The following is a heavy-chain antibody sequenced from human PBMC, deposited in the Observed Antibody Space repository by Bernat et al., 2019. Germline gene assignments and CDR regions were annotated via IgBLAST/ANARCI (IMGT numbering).Heavy chain of an antibody. V-gene: IGHV4-39*01. CDR1: GGSISSSSYY. CDR3: GMIWGGSRVDPSDY. J-gene: IGHJ4*02. CDR2: IYYSGST. Sequence: QLQLQESGPGLVKPSETLSLTCTVSGGSISSSSYYWGWIRQPPGKGLEWIGSIYYSGSTYYNPSLKSRVTISVDTSKNQFSLKLSSVTAADTAVYYCGMIWGGSRVDPSDYWGQGTLVTVSS. D-gene: IGHD2-15*01.